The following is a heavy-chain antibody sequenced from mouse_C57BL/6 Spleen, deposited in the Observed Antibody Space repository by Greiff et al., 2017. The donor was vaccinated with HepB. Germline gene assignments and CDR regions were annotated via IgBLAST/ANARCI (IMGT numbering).Heavy chain of an antibody. CDR3: AREVFIHYFDY. D-gene: IGHD1-1*01. J-gene: IGHJ2*01. CDR1: GYAFSSYW. CDR2: IYPGDGDT. Sequence: VKLVESGAELVKPGASVKISCKASGYAFSSYWMNWVKQRPGKGLEWIGQIYPGDGDTNYNGKFKGKATLTADKSSSTAYMQLSSLTSEDSAVYFCAREVFIHYFDYWGQGTTLTVSS. V-gene: IGHV1-80*01.